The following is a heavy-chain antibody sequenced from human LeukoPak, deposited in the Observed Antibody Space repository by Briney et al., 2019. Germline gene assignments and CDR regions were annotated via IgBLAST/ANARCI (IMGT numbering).Heavy chain of an antibody. V-gene: IGHV3-23*01. CDR2: ISGSGGST. CDR1: GFTFSSYA. Sequence: PGGSLRLSCAASGFTFSSYAMSWVRQAPGKGLEWVSAISGSGGSTYYADSVKGGFTISRDNSKNTLYLQMNSLRAEDTAVYYCAKSGSGWYGGGFDYWGQGTLVTVSS. D-gene: IGHD6-19*01. J-gene: IGHJ4*02. CDR3: AKSGSGWYGGGFDY.